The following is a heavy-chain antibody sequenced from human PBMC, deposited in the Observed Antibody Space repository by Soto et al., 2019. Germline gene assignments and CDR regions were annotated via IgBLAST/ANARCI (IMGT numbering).Heavy chain of an antibody. CDR1: GLTFSRYA. J-gene: IGHJ4*02. CDR3: ARDREGYSGFDYPAY. V-gene: IGHV3-30-3*01. D-gene: IGHD5-12*01. Sequence: QVQLVESGGGVVQPGRSLRLSCAASGLTFSRYAMHWVRQAPGNGLEWVAIISYGGSNKYYPDSVRGRFTISRDNSNHPLDLQMNSLRAEDTAVYYCARDREGYSGFDYPAYWGQGTLVTVSS. CDR2: ISYGGSNK.